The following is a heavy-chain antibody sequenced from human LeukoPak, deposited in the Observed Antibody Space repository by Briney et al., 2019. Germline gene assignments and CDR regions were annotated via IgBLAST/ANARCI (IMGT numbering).Heavy chain of an antibody. Sequence: QPGGSLRLSCAASGFTFSDHYMDWVRQAPGKGLEWVGRTRNKANSYTTEYAATVKGRFTISRDDSKNSLYLQTNSLKAEDTAVYYCARDRGGDITGSYYFDYWGQGTLVTVSS. CDR1: GFTFSDHY. D-gene: IGHD1-20*01. CDR3: ARDRGGDITGSYYFDY. CDR2: TRNKANSYTT. J-gene: IGHJ4*01. V-gene: IGHV3-72*01.